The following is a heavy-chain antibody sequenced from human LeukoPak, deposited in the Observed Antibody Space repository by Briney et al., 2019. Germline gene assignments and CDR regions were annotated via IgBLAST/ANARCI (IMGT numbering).Heavy chain of an antibody. CDR2: ISYDGSDT. J-gene: IGHJ4*02. V-gene: IGHV3-33*05. CDR1: GFTFSSYG. Sequence: GGSLRLSCAASGFTFSSYGIHWVRQAPGKALEWVAFISYDGSDTYYRDSVKGRFTISRANPKNTVYLQMNSLRAEDTAVYYCARARRCGLYNDYGACFDYWGQGTLVTVSS. CDR3: ARARRCGLYNDYGACFDY. D-gene: IGHD4-17*01.